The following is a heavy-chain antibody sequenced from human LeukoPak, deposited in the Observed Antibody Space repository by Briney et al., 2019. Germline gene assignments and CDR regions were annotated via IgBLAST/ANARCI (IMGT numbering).Heavy chain of an antibody. J-gene: IGHJ3*02. D-gene: IGHD2-2*01. CDR3: ATTPSTYGAFDI. CDR1: GYTLTELS. V-gene: IGHV1-24*01. Sequence: ASVTVSCKVSGYTLTELSMHWVRQAPGKGLEWMGGFDPEDGETIYAQKFQGRVTMTEDTSTDTAYMELSSLRSEDTAVYYCATTPSTYGAFDIWGQGTMVTVSS. CDR2: FDPEDGET.